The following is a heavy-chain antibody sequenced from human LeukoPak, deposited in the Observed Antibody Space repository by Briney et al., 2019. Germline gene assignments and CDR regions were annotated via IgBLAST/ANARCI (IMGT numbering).Heavy chain of an antibody. CDR3: ARDYLSEWLRPPWAFDI. CDR2: IKQDGSEK. CDR1: GFTFSSYW. V-gene: IGHV3-7*01. Sequence: PGGSLRLSCAASGFTFSSYWMSWVRQAPGKGLEWVANIKQDGSEKYYVDSVKGRFTISRDNAKNSLYLQMNSLRAEDTAVYYCARDYLSEWLRPPWAFDIWGQGTMVTVSS. D-gene: IGHD5-12*01. J-gene: IGHJ3*02.